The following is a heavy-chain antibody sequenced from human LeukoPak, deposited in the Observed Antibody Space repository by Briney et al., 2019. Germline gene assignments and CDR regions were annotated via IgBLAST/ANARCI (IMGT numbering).Heavy chain of an antibody. J-gene: IGHJ5*02. D-gene: IGHD6-25*01. CDR1: GYSFTNYW. CDR2: IYPGDSDT. CDR3: ARAASYTSLRYNWFDP. Sequence: GESLKISCKGSGYSFTNYWIGWVRQMPGKGLEWMGIIYPGDSDTRYSPSFQGQVTISADKSISTAYLQWSSLKASDTAMYYCARAASYTSLRYNWFDPWGQGTLVTVSS. V-gene: IGHV5-51*01.